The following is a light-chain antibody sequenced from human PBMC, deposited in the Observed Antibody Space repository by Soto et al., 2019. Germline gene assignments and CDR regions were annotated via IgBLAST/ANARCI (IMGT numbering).Light chain of an antibody. J-gene: IGKJ1*01. CDR3: QQPHGAART. V-gene: IGKV1-39*01. CDR1: QSVSRF. Sequence: DIRMTQSPSSLSASVGGGVTITCRASQSVSRFLSWYQQKPGKAPRLLFIGASTLQERFPSRLSSSGSGTDFARTISSVQPEDFATCYYQQPHGAARTFGHGNRLHIK. CDR2: GAS.